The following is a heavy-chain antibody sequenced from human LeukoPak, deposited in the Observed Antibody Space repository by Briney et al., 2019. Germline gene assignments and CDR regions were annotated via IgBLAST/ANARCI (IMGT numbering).Heavy chain of an antibody. CDR1: GGSISSGGYY. J-gene: IGHJ4*02. D-gene: IGHD2/OR15-2a*01. CDR2: IYYSGST. Sequence: SETLSLTCTVSGGSISSGGYYWSWIRQHPGKGLEWIGYIYYSGSTYYNPSLKSRVTISVDTSKNQFSLKLSSVTAADTAVYYCAREVIGSRYFDYWGQGTLVTVSS. CDR3: AREVIGSRYFDY. V-gene: IGHV4-31*03.